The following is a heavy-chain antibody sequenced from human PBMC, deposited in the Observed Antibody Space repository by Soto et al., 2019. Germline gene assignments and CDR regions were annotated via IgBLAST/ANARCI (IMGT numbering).Heavy chain of an antibody. CDR1: GGSFSGYY. CDR2: INHSGST. D-gene: IGHD6-13*01. Sequence: QVQLQQWGAGLLKPSETLSLTCAVYGGSFSGYYWSWIRQPPGKGLEWIGKINHSGSTNYNPALKSRVTISVDTSKNQFSLKLSSVTAADTAVYYCARVAAAGIWFDPWGQGTLVTVSS. J-gene: IGHJ5*02. V-gene: IGHV4-34*01. CDR3: ARVAAAGIWFDP.